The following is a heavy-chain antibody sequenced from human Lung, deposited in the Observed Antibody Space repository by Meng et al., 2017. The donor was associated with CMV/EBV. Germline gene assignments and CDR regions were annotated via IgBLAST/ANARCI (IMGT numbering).Heavy chain of an antibody. D-gene: IGHD2/OR15-2a*01. CDR3: ARGQVQCSTINCHDYRFSGMDV. Sequence: AXVXVSXXASGYTFSNYDIIWVRQASGQGLEWVGWMNPNRGNTAYAQKFQGRVTMTRDTSTSIAYMELGSLRSGDTAVYYCARGQVQCSTINCHDYRFSGMDVWGQGXTVTVSS. J-gene: IGHJ6*02. CDR1: GYTFSNYD. V-gene: IGHV1-8*01. CDR2: MNPNRGNT.